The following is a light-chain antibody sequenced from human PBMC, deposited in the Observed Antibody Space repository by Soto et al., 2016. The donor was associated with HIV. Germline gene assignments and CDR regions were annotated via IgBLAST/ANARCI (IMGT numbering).Light chain of an antibody. CDR3: LQDYNYPYT. CDR2: AAS. J-gene: IGKJ2*01. Sequence: IQMTQSPSSLSASVGDRVTITCRASQDIRNELGWYQQKPGKAPKLLIYAASSLGGEVPSRFSGSGSGTDFTLTISSLQPEDSASYFCLQDYNYPYTFGQGTKLEIK. CDR1: QDIRNE. V-gene: IGKV1-6*01.